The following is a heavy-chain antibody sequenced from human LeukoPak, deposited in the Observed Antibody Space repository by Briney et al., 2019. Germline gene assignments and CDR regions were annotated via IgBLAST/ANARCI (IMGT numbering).Heavy chain of an antibody. D-gene: IGHD6-19*01. J-gene: IGHJ6*02. CDR3: AKGGYSSGWSDASYYYGMDV. CDR2: ISGSGGST. V-gene: IGHV3-23*01. CDR1: GFTFSSYA. Sequence: GGSLRLSCAASGFTFSSYAMSWVRQAPGKGLEWVSAISGSGGSTYYADPVKGRFTISRDNSKNTLYLQMNSLRAEDTAVYYCAKGGYSSGWSDASYYYGMDVWGQGTTVTVSS.